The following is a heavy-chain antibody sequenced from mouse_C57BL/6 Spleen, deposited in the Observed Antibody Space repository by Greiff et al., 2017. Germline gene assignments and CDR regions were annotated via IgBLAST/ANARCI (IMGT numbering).Heavy chain of an antibody. D-gene: IGHD1-1*01. CDR1: GYTFTSYG. Sequence: VKVVESGAELARPGASVKLSCKASGYTFTSYGISWVKQRTGQGLEWIGEIYPRSGNTYYNEKFKGKATLTADKSSSTAYMELRSLTSEDSAVYFCARFPITTVVAPGYAMDGWGQGTSVTVSS. CDR2: IYPRSGNT. V-gene: IGHV1-81*01. CDR3: ARFPITTVVAPGYAMDG. J-gene: IGHJ4*01.